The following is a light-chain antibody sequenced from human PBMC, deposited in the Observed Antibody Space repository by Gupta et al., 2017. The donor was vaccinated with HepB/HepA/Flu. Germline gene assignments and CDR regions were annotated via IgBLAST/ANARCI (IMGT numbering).Light chain of an antibody. CDR1: KLGNNY. Sequence: SYDLTQPPSVSVSPGQTASIPFSGSKLGNNYFCWYQQKPGQSPVLVIFEDNKRPSGIPERFSGSNSRNTATLTISGTQTIDEADYYCQAWDSTTVIFGGGTRLSVL. J-gene: IGLJ2*01. V-gene: IGLV3-1*01. CDR3: QAWDSTTVI. CDR2: EDN.